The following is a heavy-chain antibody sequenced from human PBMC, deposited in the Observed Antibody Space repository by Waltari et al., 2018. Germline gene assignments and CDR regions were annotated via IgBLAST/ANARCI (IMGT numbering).Heavy chain of an antibody. D-gene: IGHD3-10*01. CDR3: ARVSLRRGFGPYWYFDL. CDR1: GGSFTRRYS. Sequence: QVQLQQWGAGLLKPSETLSLTCAVYGGSFTRRYSWCWIRQPPGKGLEWIGEITDSGSTNYIPSLKSRVTMSVDTSKNQFSLELNSVTAADTAVYYCARVSLRRGFGPYWYFDLWGRGTLVTVSS. V-gene: IGHV4-34*01. CDR2: ITDSGST. J-gene: IGHJ2*01.